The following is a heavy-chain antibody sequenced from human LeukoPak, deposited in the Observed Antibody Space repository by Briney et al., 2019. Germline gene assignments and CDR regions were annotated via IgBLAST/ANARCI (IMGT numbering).Heavy chain of an antibody. V-gene: IGHV3-23*01. CDR1: GFTFGTYA. CDR2: VGGGGTST. D-gene: IGHD6-25*01. Sequence: PGGSLRLSCAASGFTFGTYAMSWVRQAPGRGLEWVSDVGGGGTSTYYADSVKGRYSTSRNNTKNTLYLQMNSLRAEDTAIYFCAKHRSSGNWYSFDIWAKGQWSPSLQ. CDR3: AKHRSSGNWYSFDI. J-gene: IGHJ3*02.